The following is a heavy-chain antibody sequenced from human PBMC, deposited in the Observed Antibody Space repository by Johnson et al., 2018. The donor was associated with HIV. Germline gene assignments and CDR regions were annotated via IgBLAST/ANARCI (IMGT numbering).Heavy chain of an antibody. CDR3: ATSLTGTRPFDI. J-gene: IGHJ3*02. CDR2: IYSGGST. V-gene: IGHV3-NL1*01. D-gene: IGHD1-7*01. CDR1: GFTFSNYA. Sequence: QVQLVESGGGVVQPGRSLRLSCVGSGFTFSNYALHCVRQAPGKGLEWVSVIYSGGSTYYADSVKGRFTISRDNSKNTLYLQMNSLRAEDTAVYYCATSLTGTRPFDIWGQGTMVTVSS.